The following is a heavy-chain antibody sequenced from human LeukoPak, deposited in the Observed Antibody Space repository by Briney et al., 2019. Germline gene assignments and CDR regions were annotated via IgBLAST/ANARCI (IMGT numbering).Heavy chain of an antibody. J-gene: IGHJ4*02. CDR2: IKRDGSET. Sequence: GGSLRLSCAVSGFTFSTFWMTWVRQAPGKGLEWVGNIKRDGSETYYVASVRGRFTISRHNAKNSLSLQMHSLRAEGTAVYFCARERETYNDYWGQGTLVTVSS. D-gene: IGHD1-1*01. CDR3: ARERETYNDY. CDR1: GFTFSTFW. V-gene: IGHV3-7*01.